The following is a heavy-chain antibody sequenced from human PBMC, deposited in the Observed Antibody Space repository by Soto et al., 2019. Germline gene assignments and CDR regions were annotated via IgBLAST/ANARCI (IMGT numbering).Heavy chain of an antibody. V-gene: IGHV3-33*01. CDR1: GFTFSSYG. CDR3: ARAAEAGPYVCGMDV. CDR2: IWYDGSNK. D-gene: IGHD2-8*01. Sequence: QVQLVESGGGVVQPGRSLRLSCAASGFTFSSYGMHWVRQAPGKGLEWVAVIWYDGSNKYYADSVKGRFTISRDNSKNTLYLQMHSLRAEDTAVYYCARAAEAGPYVCGMDVWGQGTTVTVSS. J-gene: IGHJ6*02.